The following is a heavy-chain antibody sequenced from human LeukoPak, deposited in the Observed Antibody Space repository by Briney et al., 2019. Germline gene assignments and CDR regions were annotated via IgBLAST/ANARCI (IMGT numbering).Heavy chain of an antibody. D-gene: IGHD6-13*01. CDR1: GFTFDDYG. CDR2: INWNGGST. V-gene: IGHV3-20*01. J-gene: IGHJ6*02. CDR3: ARDGIAAAGSYYYYGMDV. Sequence: GGSLRLPCAASGFTFDDYGMSWVRQAPGKGLEWVSGINWNGGSTGYADSVKGRFTISRDNAKNSLYLQMNSLRAEDTALYHCARDGIAAAGSYYYYGMDVWGQGTTVTVSS.